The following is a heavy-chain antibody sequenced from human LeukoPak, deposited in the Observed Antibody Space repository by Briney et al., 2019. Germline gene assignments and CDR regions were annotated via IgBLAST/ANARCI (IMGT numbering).Heavy chain of an antibody. V-gene: IGHV3-23*01. J-gene: IGHJ4*02. CDR3: AKVETAAAATLRGFDY. D-gene: IGHD6-13*01. CDR2: IGGSGGST. CDR1: GFTFNSYA. Sequence: PGGSLRLSCAASGFTFNSYAMTWVRQAPGKGLEWVSSIGGSGGSTYYADSVKGRFTISRDNSKNTLYLQMNSLRAEDTAVYYCAKVETAAAATLRGFDYWGQGTLVTVSS.